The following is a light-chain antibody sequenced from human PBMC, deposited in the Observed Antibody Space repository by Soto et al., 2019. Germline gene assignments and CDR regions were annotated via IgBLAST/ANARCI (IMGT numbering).Light chain of an antibody. CDR1: GWDIGSYNH. J-gene: IGLJ1*01. Sequence: CSGNGWDIGSYNHVAWYQQYTGKRPKLIIYAVSYRPSGVSDRFSGSKSGISASLTISGLQTEDDADYYCISYSYRHSYLLGTGTKV. CDR3: ISYSYRHSYL. CDR2: AVS. V-gene: IGLV2-14*03.